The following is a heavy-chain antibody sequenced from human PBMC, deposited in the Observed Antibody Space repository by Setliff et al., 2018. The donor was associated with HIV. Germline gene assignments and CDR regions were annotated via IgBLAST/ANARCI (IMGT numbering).Heavy chain of an antibody. Sequence: PGGSLRLSCAASGFSFSSYGMNWVRQAPGKGLEWVGRIKSKTDGGTSDYAAPVKGRFTISRGDSRNTLYLQINSLKAEDTAVYYCTTKYSWGQGTLVTVSS. CDR2: IKSKTDGGTS. J-gene: IGHJ4*02. CDR1: GFSFSSYG. CDR3: TTKYS. V-gene: IGHV3-15*01.